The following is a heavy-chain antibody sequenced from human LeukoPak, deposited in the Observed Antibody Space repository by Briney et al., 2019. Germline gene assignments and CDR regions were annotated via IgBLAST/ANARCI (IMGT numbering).Heavy chain of an antibody. CDR1: GFTFSSYA. CDR2: ISGSGGST. V-gene: IGHV3-23*01. J-gene: IGHJ4*02. D-gene: IGHD3-10*01. Sequence: PGGSLRLSCAASGFTFSSYAMSWVRQAPGKGLEWVSAISGSGGSTYYADSVKGRFTISRDNSKNTLYLQMNGLRVEDTAVYYCARDSSMLRGPLVIYYFDFWGQGTLVTVSS. CDR3: ARDSSMLRGPLVIYYFDF.